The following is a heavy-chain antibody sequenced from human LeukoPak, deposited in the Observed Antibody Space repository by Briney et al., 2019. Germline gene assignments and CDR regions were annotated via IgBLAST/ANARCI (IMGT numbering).Heavy chain of an antibody. Sequence: GGSLRLSCAASGFTFSSYWMNWARQAPGKGLEWVASINHNGNVNYYVDSVKGRFTISRDNAKNSLYLHMDSLRAEDTAVYYCARDEAGTFDYWGQGTLVTVSS. CDR3: ARDEAGTFDY. CDR1: GFTFSSYW. CDR2: INHNGNVN. V-gene: IGHV3-7*03. J-gene: IGHJ4*02. D-gene: IGHD6-13*01.